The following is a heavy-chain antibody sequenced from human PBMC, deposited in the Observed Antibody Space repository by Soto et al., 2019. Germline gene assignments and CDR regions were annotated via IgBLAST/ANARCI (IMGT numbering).Heavy chain of an antibody. Sequence: EVQLVESGGGLVKPGGSLRLSCAASGFTFSSYSMNWVRQAPGKGLEWVSSISSSSSYIYYADSVKGRFTISSDNAKNSLYLKMNSLRAEYTAVYYCARALGGAYCSSTSCVDAFDIWGKGTMVTVSS. V-gene: IGHV3-21*01. D-gene: IGHD2-2*01. CDR1: GFTFSSYS. CDR3: ARALGGAYCSSTSCVDAFDI. CDR2: ISSSSSYI. J-gene: IGHJ3*02.